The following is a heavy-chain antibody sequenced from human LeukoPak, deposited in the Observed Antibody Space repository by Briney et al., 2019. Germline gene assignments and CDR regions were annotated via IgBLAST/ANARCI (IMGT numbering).Heavy chain of an antibody. CDR2: ISGSGGST. J-gene: IGHJ4*02. CDR1: GFTVSSNY. CDR3: AKAYSSGWYPYYFDY. V-gene: IGHV3-23*01. Sequence: GGSLRLSCAASGFTVSSNYMSWVRQAPGKGLEWVSAISGSGGSTYYADSVKGRFTISRDNSKNTLYLQMNSLRAEDTAVYYCAKAYSSGWYPYYFDYWGQGTLVTVSS. D-gene: IGHD6-19*01.